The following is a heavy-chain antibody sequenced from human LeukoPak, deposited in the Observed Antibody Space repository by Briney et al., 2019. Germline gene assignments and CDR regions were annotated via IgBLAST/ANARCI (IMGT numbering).Heavy chain of an antibody. J-gene: IGHJ4*02. CDR3: ARGGGRDGYNPLDY. CDR1: GGTFSSYA. D-gene: IGHD5-24*01. V-gene: IGHV1-69*13. CDR2: IIPIFGTA. Sequence: SVKVSCKASGGTFSSYAISWVRQAPGQGLEWMGGIIPIFGTANYAQKFHGRVTITADESTSTAYMELSSLRSEDTAVYYCARGGGRDGYNPLDYWGQGTLVTVSS.